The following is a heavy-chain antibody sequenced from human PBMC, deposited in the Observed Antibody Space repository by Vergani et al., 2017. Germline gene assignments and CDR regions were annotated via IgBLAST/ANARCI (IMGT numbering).Heavy chain of an antibody. CDR3: ARHARYSDVTGNYVYYGMDV. V-gene: IGHV5-51*01. CDR1: GYNFDIYW. Sequence: EMQLVQSGAEVRKPGESVKISCRTSGYNFDIYWIGWVRQMPGKGLEWMGIVYPADSDTRYSPSFKGQVTVSADKSTSTAFLEWSGRKVTDTAIYYCARHARYSDVTGNYVYYGMDVWSQGTSVIVSS. J-gene: IGHJ6*02. CDR2: VYPADSDT. D-gene: IGHD3-16*01.